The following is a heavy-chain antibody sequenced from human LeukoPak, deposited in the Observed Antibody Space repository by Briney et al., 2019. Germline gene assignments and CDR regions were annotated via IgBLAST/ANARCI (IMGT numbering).Heavy chain of an antibody. Sequence: SETLSLTCTVSGYSISSGYYWGWIRQPPGKGLERIGSIYHSGSTYYNPSLKSRVTISVDTSKNQFSLKLSSVTAADTAVYYCARAYYSSSWYYFDYWGQGTLVTVSS. CDR3: ARAYYSSSWYYFDY. CDR2: IYHSGST. V-gene: IGHV4-38-2*02. CDR1: GYSISSGYY. D-gene: IGHD6-13*01. J-gene: IGHJ4*02.